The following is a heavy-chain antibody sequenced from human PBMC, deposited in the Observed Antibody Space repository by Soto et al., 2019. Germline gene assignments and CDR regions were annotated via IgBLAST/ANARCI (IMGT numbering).Heavy chain of an antibody. V-gene: IGHV1-46*01. D-gene: IGHD2-2*01. Sequence: QVQLVQSGAEVKKPGASVKVSCKASGYTFTSYYMHWVRQAPGQGLEWMGIINPSGGSTSYAQKFQGRVTMTRDTSTSTVYMELSSLRSEDTAVYYCAGEPGGYCSSTSCYGRGYYYYYGMDVWGQGTTVTVSS. CDR1: GYTFTSYY. CDR3: AGEPGGYCSSTSCYGRGYYYYYGMDV. CDR2: INPSGGST. J-gene: IGHJ6*02.